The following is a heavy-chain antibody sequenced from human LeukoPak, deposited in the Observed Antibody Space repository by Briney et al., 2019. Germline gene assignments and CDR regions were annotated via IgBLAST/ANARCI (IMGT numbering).Heavy chain of an antibody. CDR1: GGSISSSSYY. Sequence: SETLSLTCTVSGGSISSSSYYWGWIRRPPGKGLEWIGSIYYSGSTYYNPSLKSRVTISVDTSKNQFSLKLSSVTAADTAVYYYARGLVDTAMLDYWGQGTLVTVSS. CDR3: ARGLVDTAMLDY. V-gene: IGHV4-39*07. D-gene: IGHD5-18*01. J-gene: IGHJ4*02. CDR2: IYYSGST.